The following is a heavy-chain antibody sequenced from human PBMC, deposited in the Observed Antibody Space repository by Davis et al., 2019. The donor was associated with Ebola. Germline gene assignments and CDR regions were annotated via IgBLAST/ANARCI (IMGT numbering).Heavy chain of an antibody. CDR3: ARGRGWDTGILT. V-gene: IGHV1-3*01. D-gene: IGHD3-9*01. J-gene: IGHJ5*02. Sequence: AASVKVSCKASGYTFTSYAMHWVRQAPGQRLEWMGWINAGNGNTKYSQKFQGRVTMTRNTSISTAYMELSSLRSEDTAVYYCARGRGWDTGILTWGQGTLVTVSS. CDR1: GYTFTSYA. CDR2: INAGNGNT.